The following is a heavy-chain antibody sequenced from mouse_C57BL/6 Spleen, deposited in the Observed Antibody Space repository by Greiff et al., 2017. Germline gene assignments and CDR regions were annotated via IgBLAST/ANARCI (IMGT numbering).Heavy chain of an antibody. CDR1: GYTFTDYY. CDR3: ARNVLYYGYDGGDY. D-gene: IGHD2-2*01. V-gene: IGHV1-26*01. CDR2: INPNNGGT. J-gene: IGHJ2*01. Sequence: VQLQQSGPELVKPGASVKISCKASGYTFTDYYMNWVKQSHGKSLEWIGDINPNNGGTSYNQKFKGKATLTVDKSSSTAYMELRSLTSEDSAVYYCARNVLYYGYDGGDYWGQGTTLTVSS.